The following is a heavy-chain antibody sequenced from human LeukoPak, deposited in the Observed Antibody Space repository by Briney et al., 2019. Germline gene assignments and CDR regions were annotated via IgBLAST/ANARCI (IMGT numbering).Heavy chain of an antibody. Sequence: SETLSLTCTVSGGFISNLYWSWIRQSPGRGLEWIGYIYYSGSTNYNPSLKSRVTISVDASRNQFSLNLSSVTAADTAVYYCARWSGSVTARNYYYYMDVWGEGTTVTVSS. J-gene: IGHJ6*03. V-gene: IGHV4-59*08. CDR2: IYYSGST. CDR3: ARWSGSVTARNYYYYMDV. D-gene: IGHD6-6*01. CDR1: GGFISNLY.